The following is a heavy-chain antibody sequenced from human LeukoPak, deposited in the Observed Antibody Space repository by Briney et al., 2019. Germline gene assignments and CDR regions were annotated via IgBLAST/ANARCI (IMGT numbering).Heavy chain of an antibody. CDR1: GGSISTSSFY. V-gene: IGHV4-39*01. D-gene: IGHD3-22*01. J-gene: IGHJ4*02. CDR3: ARPHQNYYDSSGYYY. Sequence: SETLSLTCTVSGGSISTSSFYWGWIRQPPGKGLEWIGSIYYSGSTYYNPSLKSRVIISVDTSKNQFPLKLSSVTAADTAVYYCARPHQNYYDSSGYYYSGQGTLVTVSS. CDR2: IYYSGST.